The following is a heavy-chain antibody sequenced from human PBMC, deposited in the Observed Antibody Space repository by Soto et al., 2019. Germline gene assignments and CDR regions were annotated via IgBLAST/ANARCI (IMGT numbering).Heavy chain of an antibody. Sequence: ASVKVSCKASGYTFTSYGISWVRQAPGQGLEWMGWISAYNGNTNYAQKLQGRVTMTTDTSTSTAYMELRSLRSDDTAVYYFSRGFCSGGSCYRSYYYYMDVWGKGTTVTVSS. CDR3: SRGFCSGGSCYRSYYYYMDV. V-gene: IGHV1-18*01. CDR1: GYTFTSYG. J-gene: IGHJ6*03. D-gene: IGHD2-15*01. CDR2: ISAYNGNT.